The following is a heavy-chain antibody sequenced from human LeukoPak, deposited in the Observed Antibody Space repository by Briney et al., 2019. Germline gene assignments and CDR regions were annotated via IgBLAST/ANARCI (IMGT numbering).Heavy chain of an antibody. J-gene: IGHJ4*02. CDR1: GGSINFYY. V-gene: IGHV4-4*07. D-gene: IGHD6-13*01. Sequence: SETLSLTCTVSGGSINFYYWSWIRQPAGKGLEWIGRIYSTGGTNYSPSLKSRVTMSVDKSKNQFSLNLSSVTAADTAVYYCARGIADPYSFDSWGQGTLVTVSS. CDR2: IYSTGGT. CDR3: ARGIADPYSFDS.